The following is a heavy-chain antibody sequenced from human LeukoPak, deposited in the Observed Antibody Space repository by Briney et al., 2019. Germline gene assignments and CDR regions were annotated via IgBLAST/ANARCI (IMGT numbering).Heavy chain of an antibody. V-gene: IGHV5-51*01. J-gene: IGHJ4*02. CDR2: IYPGDSDT. Sequence: GEPLKISCKGSGYSFTSYWIGWVRQMPGKGLEWMGIIYPGDSDTRYSPSFQGQVTISADKSISTAYLQWSSLKASDTAMYYCARLTFDSSSSYYFDYWGQGTLVTVSS. CDR3: ARLTFDSSSSYYFDY. D-gene: IGHD6-6*01. CDR1: GYSFTSYW.